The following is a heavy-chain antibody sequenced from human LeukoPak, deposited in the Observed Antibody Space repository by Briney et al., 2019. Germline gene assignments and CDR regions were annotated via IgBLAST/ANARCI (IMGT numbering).Heavy chain of an antibody. CDR2: LYYTGST. V-gene: IGHV4-39*01. CDR1: GGSISSNSLY. J-gene: IGHJ4*02. Sequence: SETLSLTCTVSGGSISSNSLYWGWIRQPPGKGLEWIGSLYYTGSTYYNPSLKSRVTIFVDTSKNQFALRLSSVTAADTAVYYCTRHGQTDGGFIGRWGQGTLVIVSS. CDR3: TRHGQTDGGFIGR. D-gene: IGHD3-16*02.